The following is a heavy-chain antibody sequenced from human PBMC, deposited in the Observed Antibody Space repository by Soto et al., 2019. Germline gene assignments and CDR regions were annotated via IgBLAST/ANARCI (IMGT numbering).Heavy chain of an antibody. CDR3: ARKVPDYSKVNYYYGMDV. V-gene: IGHV1-69*13. D-gene: IGHD4-4*01. CDR1: GGTFSSYA. CDR2: IIPIFGTA. Sequence: SVKVSCKASGGTFSSYAISWVRQAPGQGLEWMGGIIPIFGTANYAQKFQGRVTITADESTSTAYMELSSLRSEDTAVYYCARKVPDYSKVNYYYGMDVWGQGTTVTVSS. J-gene: IGHJ6*02.